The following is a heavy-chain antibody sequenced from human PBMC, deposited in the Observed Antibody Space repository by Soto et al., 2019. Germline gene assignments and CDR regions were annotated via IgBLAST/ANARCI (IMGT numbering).Heavy chain of an antibody. CDR3: ARDRDSSGWGSGPFDY. CDR1: GYTFTSYA. J-gene: IGHJ4*02. D-gene: IGHD6-19*01. Sequence: GASVKVSCKASGYTFTSYAMHWVRQAPGQRLEWMGWINAGNGNTKYSQKFQGRVTITRDTSASTAYMELSSLRSEDTAVYYCARDRDSSGWGSGPFDYWGQGTLVTVSS. CDR2: INAGNGNT. V-gene: IGHV1-3*01.